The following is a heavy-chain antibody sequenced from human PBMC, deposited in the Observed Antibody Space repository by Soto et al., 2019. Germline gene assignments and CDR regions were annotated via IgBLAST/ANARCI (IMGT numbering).Heavy chain of an antibody. CDR3: ARHLYSSSWYNWFDP. CDR1: GGSISSSSYY. J-gene: IGHJ5*02. D-gene: IGHD6-13*01. V-gene: IGHV4-39*01. Sequence: SETLSLTCTVSGGSISSSSYYWAWIRQPPGKGLEWIGSIYYSGSTYYNPSLKSRVTISVDTSKNQFSLKLSSVTAADTAVYYCARHLYSSSWYNWFDPWGQGTLVTSPQ. CDR2: IYYSGST.